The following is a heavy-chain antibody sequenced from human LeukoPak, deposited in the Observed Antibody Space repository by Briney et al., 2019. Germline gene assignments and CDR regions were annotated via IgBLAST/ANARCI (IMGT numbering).Heavy chain of an antibody. CDR2: IQASRTT. CDR3: ARRVTSYAVRPNMYVYMDV. Sequence: SETLSLTCTLSGDSISGASWNWIRQSPEKGLEWIGLIQASRTTNYNPSLESRVTISMDTSKTHLSLKLTSVTAADTAVYYCARRVTSYAVRPNMYVYMDVWGKGTTVSVSS. D-gene: IGHD2-8*01. J-gene: IGHJ6*04. V-gene: IGHV4-4*09. CDR1: GDSISGAS.